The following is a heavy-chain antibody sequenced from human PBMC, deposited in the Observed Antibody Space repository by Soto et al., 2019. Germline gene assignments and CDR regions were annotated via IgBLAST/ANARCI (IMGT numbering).Heavy chain of an antibody. V-gene: IGHV1-18*01. Sequence: ASVKVSCKTSGYTFTSYGISWVRQAPGQGLEWMGWISAYNGNTNYAQNLQGRVTLTTDTSTSTAFMELRSLRSDDTAVYYCARGDCTNGVCYLNYYYGMDVWGQGTTVTVSS. CDR1: GYTFTSYG. CDR2: ISAYNGNT. D-gene: IGHD2-8*01. CDR3: ARGDCTNGVCYLNYYYGMDV. J-gene: IGHJ6*02.